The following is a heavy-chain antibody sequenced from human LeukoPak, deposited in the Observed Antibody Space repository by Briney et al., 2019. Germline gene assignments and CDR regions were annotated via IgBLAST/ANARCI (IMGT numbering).Heavy chain of an antibody. D-gene: IGHD2/OR15-2a*01. Sequence: GGSLRLSCVASGFTFSGYWMSWVRQAPGKGLEWVANIQQDGNEKYYLDSVKGRFTISRDNAKNSLYLQMNSLRAEDTAVYYCARDARVVLDYWGQGTLVTVSS. V-gene: IGHV3-7*01. J-gene: IGHJ4*02. CDR3: ARDARVVLDY. CDR2: IQQDGNEK. CDR1: GFTFSGYW.